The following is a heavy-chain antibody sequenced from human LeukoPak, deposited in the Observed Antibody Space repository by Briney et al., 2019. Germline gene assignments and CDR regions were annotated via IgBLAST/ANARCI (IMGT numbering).Heavy chain of an antibody. V-gene: IGHV4-59*02. D-gene: IGHD3-22*01. Sequence: SETLSLTCTVSGGSVSNYYWSWIRQSPGKGLEWIGYIYYTETSYNPSLKSRVTISVDTSKNQFSLKVSSVTAADTAVYYCASLTTADAFDIWGQGTMVTVSS. CDR2: IYYTET. CDR1: GGSVSNYY. J-gene: IGHJ3*02. CDR3: ASLTTADAFDI.